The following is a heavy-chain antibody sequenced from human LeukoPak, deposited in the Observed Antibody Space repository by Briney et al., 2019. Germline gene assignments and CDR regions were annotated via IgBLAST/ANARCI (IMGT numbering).Heavy chain of an antibody. CDR3: ARATTDYYDSSGYQYYFDY. V-gene: IGHV4-59*12. CDR2: IDHSGST. D-gene: IGHD3-22*01. J-gene: IGHJ4*02. CDR1: GGSFSSYY. Sequence: SETLSLTCTVSGGSFSSYYWTWIRQPPGKGLEWIGYIDHSGSTNYNPSLKSRVSISSDKSKNQFSLKLSSVTAADTAVYYCARATTDYYDSSGYQYYFDYWGQGTLVTVSS.